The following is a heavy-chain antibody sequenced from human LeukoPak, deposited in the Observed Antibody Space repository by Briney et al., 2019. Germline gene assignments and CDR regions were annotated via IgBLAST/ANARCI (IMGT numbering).Heavy chain of an antibody. J-gene: IGHJ4*02. V-gene: IGHV4-39*01. CDR1: GGSISSSSYF. CDR3: ARHRFGGFYYFDY. CDR2: IYYSGST. D-gene: IGHD3-10*01. Sequence: SETLSLTCTVSGGSISSSSYFWGWIRQPPGKGLEWIGSIYYSGSTYYNPSLKSRVTISVDTSKNQFSLKLTSVTASDTAVYYCARHRFGGFYYFDYWGQGTLSPSPQ.